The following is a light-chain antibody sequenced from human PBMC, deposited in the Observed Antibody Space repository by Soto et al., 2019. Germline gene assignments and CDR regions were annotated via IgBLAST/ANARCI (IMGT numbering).Light chain of an antibody. J-gene: IGKJ4*01. CDR1: QSISSW. V-gene: IGKV1-5*03. Sequence: DIQMTQSPSTLSASVGDRVTITCRASQSISSWFAWYQQKPAKAPKLLIYKASSLEGGIPSRFSGSGSGTDFTLTISSLQPDDFATYYCQQYHSYSLTFGGGTKVDIK. CDR2: KAS. CDR3: QQYHSYSLT.